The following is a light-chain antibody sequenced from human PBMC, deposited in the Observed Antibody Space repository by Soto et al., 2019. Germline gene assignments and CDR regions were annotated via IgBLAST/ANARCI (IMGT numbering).Light chain of an antibody. Sequence: DIQLTHSPSFLSASVLYIVTITFRASQGIISSLAWYQQRAGKAPKFLIYAAPTLQSGAPSRFSGSGSGTEFALTISSLQPEDSATYYCQKLKSYPLNFGGGTKVDIK. J-gene: IGKJ4*01. CDR1: QGIISS. V-gene: IGKV1-9*01. CDR2: AAP. CDR3: QKLKSYPLN.